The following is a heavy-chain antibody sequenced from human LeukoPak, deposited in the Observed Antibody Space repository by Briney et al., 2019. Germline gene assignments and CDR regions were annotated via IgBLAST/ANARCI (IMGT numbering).Heavy chain of an antibody. J-gene: IGHJ4*02. CDR1: GFTFDDYS. D-gene: IGHD6-13*01. CDR3: AKGSLTAASGTLFDF. V-gene: IGHV3-9*01. CDR2: LGWNGDII. Sequence: PGRSLRLSCAASGFTFDDYSMHWVRQSPGKGLEWLSGLGWNGDIIDYADSVKGRFTISRDNAKNSLYLQMDSLKTEDTALYYCAKGSLTAASGTLFDFWGQGTRVTVSS.